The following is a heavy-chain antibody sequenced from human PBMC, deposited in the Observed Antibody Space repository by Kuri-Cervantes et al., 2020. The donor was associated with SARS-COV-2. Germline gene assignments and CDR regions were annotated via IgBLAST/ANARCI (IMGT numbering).Heavy chain of an antibody. V-gene: IGHV4-38-2*01. J-gene: IGHJ6*04. CDR2: IYTSGST. D-gene: IGHD4-23*01. Sequence: SETLSLTCAVSGYSISSGYYWGWIRQPPGKGLEWIGRIYTSGSTNYNPSLKSRVTMSVDTSKNQFSLKLSSVTAADTAVYYCARPGGFLDVWGKGTTVTVSS. CDR3: ARPGGFLDV. CDR1: GYSISSGYY.